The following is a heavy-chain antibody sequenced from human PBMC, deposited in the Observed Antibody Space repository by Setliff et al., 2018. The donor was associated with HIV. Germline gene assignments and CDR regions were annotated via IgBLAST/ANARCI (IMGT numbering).Heavy chain of an antibody. CDR2: MNTNSGAT. V-gene: IGHV1-8*02. J-gene: IGHJ6*04. Sequence: ASVKVSCKASGYSFTNYDINWMRQATGQGLEWMGWMNTNSGATGYAQKFKDRFIMTRDTSISTAYMELSSLTSEDTAGYYCASGKGVRGVIKRGGLDVWGKGTTVTVSS. CDR1: GYSFTNYD. D-gene: IGHD3-10*01. CDR3: ASGKGVRGVIKRGGLDV.